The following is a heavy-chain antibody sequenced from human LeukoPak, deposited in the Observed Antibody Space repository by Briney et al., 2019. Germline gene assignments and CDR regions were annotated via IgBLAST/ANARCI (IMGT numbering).Heavy chain of an antibody. Sequence: WASVKVSCKAPGYTFTSYGISWVRQAPGQGLEWMGWISAYNGNTNYAQKLQGRVTMTTDTSTSTAYMELRSLRSDDTAVYYCARVATMTLYYYYGMDVWGQGTTVTVSS. D-gene: IGHD1-26*01. CDR3: ARVATMTLYYYYGMDV. CDR1: GYTFTSYG. CDR2: ISAYNGNT. V-gene: IGHV1-18*01. J-gene: IGHJ6*02.